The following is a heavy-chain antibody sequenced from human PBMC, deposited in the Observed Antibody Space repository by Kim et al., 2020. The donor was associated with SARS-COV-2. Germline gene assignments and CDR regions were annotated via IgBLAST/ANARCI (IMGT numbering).Heavy chain of an antibody. CDR1: GYTFTSYG. Sequence: ASVKVSCKASGYTFTSYGISWVRQAPGQGLEWMGWISAYNGNTNYAQKLQGRVTMTTDTSTSTAYMELRSLRSDDTAVYYCARVVAMVREGGWFDPWGQGTLVTVSS. CDR2: ISAYNGNT. V-gene: IGHV1-18*01. D-gene: IGHD3-10*01. CDR3: ARVVAMVREGGWFDP. J-gene: IGHJ5*02.